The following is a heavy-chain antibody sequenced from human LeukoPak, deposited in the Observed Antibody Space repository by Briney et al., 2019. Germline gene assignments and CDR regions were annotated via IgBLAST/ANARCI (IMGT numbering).Heavy chain of an antibody. Sequence: SETLSLTCTVSGGSISSSSYYWGWIRQPPGKGLEWIGSIYYSGSTYYNPSLKSRVTISVDTSKNQFSLKLSSVTAADTAVYYCARSTAAAAGVDPWGQGTLVTVSS. J-gene: IGHJ5*02. CDR3: ARSTAAAAGVDP. CDR1: GGSISSSSYY. CDR2: IYYSGST. V-gene: IGHV4-39*01. D-gene: IGHD6-13*01.